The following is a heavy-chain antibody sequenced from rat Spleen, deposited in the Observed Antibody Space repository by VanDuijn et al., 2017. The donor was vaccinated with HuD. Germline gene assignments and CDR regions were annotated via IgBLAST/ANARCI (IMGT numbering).Heavy chain of an antibody. CDR3: TTDFHSYFDY. J-gene: IGHJ1*01. CDR2: ISYDGGST. D-gene: IGHD1-7*01. V-gene: IGHV5-20*01. CDR1: GFTFSDYY. Sequence: EVQLVESDGGLVQPGRSLKLSCAASGFTFSDYYMAWVRQAPTKGLEWVASISYDGGSTYYRDSVKGRFTISRDNAKSSLYLQMDSLRSEDTATYYCTTDFHSYFDYWGPGTMVTVSS.